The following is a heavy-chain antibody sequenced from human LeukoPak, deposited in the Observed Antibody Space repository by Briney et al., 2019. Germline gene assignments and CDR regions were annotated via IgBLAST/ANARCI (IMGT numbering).Heavy chain of an antibody. CDR1: GGSFSGYY. D-gene: IGHD3-10*01. V-gene: IGHV4-34*01. Sequence: SETLSLTCAVYGGSFSGYYWSWIRQPPGKGLEWIGGINHSGSTNYNPSLKSRVTISVDTSKSQFSLKLSSVTAADTAVYYCARGPGITMVRGEKYYFDYWGQGTLVTVSS. CDR2: INHSGST. CDR3: ARGPGITMVRGEKYYFDY. J-gene: IGHJ4*02.